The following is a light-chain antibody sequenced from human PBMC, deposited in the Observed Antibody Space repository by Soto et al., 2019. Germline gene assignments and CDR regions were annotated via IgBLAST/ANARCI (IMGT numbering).Light chain of an antibody. Sequence: IVRRHSQATVPVSPGEIATLSCRATQRVSTDLAWYQQKPGQAPRLLIYATSSRATGVPARFSGSGSGTEFTLTISSLESEDFALYYCQQYNSWPYTFGQGTRLEVK. CDR3: QQYNSWPYT. CDR2: ATS. V-gene: IGKV3D-15*01. CDR1: QRVSTD. J-gene: IGKJ2*01.